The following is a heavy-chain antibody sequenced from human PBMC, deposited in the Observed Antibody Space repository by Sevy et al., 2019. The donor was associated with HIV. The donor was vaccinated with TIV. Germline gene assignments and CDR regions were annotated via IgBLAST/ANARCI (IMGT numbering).Heavy chain of an antibody. CDR2: ISGRGGST. J-gene: IGHJ2*01. CDR1: EFTFSSYA. D-gene: IGHD6-13*01. Sequence: GGSLRLSCAASEFTFSSYAMSSVRQAPGKGLEWVSAISGRGGSTYYADSVKGRFTISRDNSKNTLYLQMNSLRAEDTALYYCAKELFGAAAAFYWYFDLWGRGTLVTVSS. CDR3: AKELFGAAAAFYWYFDL. V-gene: IGHV3-23*01.